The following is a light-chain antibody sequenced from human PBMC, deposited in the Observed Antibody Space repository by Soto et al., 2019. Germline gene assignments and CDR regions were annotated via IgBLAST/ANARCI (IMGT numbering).Light chain of an antibody. CDR1: ESVSDY. J-gene: IGKJ4*01. CDR2: DTS. CDR3: QQRTNWLT. Sequence: EIVLTQSPATLSLSPGERATLSCRASESVSDYIAWYQQKPGQPPRLVIYDTSNRATGVPARFSGSGSGTDFTLPISSLEPEDFADYYCQQRTNWLTFGGGTKVEIK. V-gene: IGKV3-11*01.